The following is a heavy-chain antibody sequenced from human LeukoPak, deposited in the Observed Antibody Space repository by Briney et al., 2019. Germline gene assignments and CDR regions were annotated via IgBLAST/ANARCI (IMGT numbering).Heavy chain of an antibody. J-gene: IGHJ6*02. CDR1: GGTFSSYT. V-gene: IGHV1-69*13. CDR3: ARQVVVPYYYGMDV. Sequence: SVKVSCKASGGTFSSYTINWVRQAPGQGLEWMGGIIPIFGTANYAQKFQGRVTVTADESTSTAYMELSSLRSEDTAVYYCARQVVVPYYYGMDVWGQGTTVTVSS. D-gene: IGHD3-22*01. CDR2: IIPIFGTA.